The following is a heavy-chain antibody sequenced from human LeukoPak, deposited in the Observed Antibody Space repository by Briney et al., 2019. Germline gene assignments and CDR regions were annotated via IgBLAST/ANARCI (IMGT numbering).Heavy chain of an antibody. D-gene: IGHD5-18*01. J-gene: IGHJ4*02. CDR3: ARYGYSYGLDY. V-gene: IGHV4-34*01. Sequence: SETLSLTCAVYGGSLSGYYWSWIRQPPGKGLEWIGEINHSGSTNYNPSLKSRVTISVDTSKNQFPLKLSSVTAADTAVYYCARYGYSYGLDYWGQGTLVTVSS. CDR2: INHSGST. CDR1: GGSLSGYY.